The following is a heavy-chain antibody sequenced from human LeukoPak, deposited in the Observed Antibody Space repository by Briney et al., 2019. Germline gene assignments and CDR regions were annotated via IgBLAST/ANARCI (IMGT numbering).Heavy chain of an antibody. Sequence: GGSLRLSCAASGFTFSSYWMSWIRQAPGKGLEWVANIKQDGSEKYCVDSVKGRFTISRDNAKNSLYLQMNSLRAEDTAVYYCARDVHYYDSSGYYYFDYWGQGTLVTVSS. CDR2: IKQDGSEK. D-gene: IGHD3-22*01. CDR3: ARDVHYYDSSGYYYFDY. J-gene: IGHJ4*02. CDR1: GFTFSSYW. V-gene: IGHV3-7*01.